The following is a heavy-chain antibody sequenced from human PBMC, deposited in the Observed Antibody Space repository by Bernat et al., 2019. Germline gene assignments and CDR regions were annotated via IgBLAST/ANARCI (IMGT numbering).Heavy chain of an antibody. V-gene: IGHV4-59*01. CDR2: IYYSGST. Sequence: QVQLQESGPGLVKPSETLSLTCTVSGGSISSYYWSWIRQPPGKGLEWIGYIYYSGSTNYNPSLKSRVTISVDTSKNQFSLKLSSVTAADTAVYYGARSEMSIAARDLFDYWGQGTLVTVSS. CDR3: ARSEMSIAARDLFDY. J-gene: IGHJ4*02. CDR1: GGSISSYY. D-gene: IGHD6-6*01.